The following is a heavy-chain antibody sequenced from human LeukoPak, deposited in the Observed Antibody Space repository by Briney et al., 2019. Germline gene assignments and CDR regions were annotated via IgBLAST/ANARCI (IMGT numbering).Heavy chain of an antibody. D-gene: IGHD6-19*01. J-gene: IGHJ6*03. Sequence: KPPETLSLTCTVSGYSISSGYYWGWIRQTPGKGLEWIGYIYHGGRTDYNPSLKSRVTISVDTSKNQFSLKLSSVTAANTAVYYCARVGSGGYYYYMDVWGKGTTVTISS. V-gene: IGHV4-38-2*02. CDR2: IYHGGRT. CDR1: GYSISSGYY. CDR3: ARVGSGGYYYYMDV.